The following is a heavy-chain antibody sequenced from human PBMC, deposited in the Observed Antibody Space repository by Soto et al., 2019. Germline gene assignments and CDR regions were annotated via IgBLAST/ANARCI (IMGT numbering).Heavy chain of an antibody. V-gene: IGHV1-18*01. CDR1: GYTFTSYG. J-gene: IGHJ4*02. D-gene: IGHD3-3*01. CDR3: ARALLGSRFLEGLFPDY. CDR2: ISAYNGNT. Sequence: QVQLVQSGAEVKKPGASVKVSCKASGYTFTSYGISWVRQAPGQGLEWMGWISAYNGNTNYAQKLQGRVTMTTDTATSTAYMELRSLRSDDTAVYYCARALLGSRFLEGLFPDYWGQGTLVTVSS.